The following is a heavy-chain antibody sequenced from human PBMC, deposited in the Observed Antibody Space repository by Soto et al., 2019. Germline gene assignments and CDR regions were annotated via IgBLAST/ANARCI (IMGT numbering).Heavy chain of an antibody. J-gene: IGHJ6*02. V-gene: IGHV1-18*01. CDR2: ISGYNGNT. CDR3: AREGPAPYYYYGMDV. Sequence: QVQLVQSGGEVKKPGASVKVSCKTSGYSFTTYGIIWVRQAPGQGLEWMGWISGYNGNTNYAQKFQGRVTMTTDTSTSTAYMELRSLRSDDTAVYYCAREGPAPYYYYGMDVWGQGTTVTVSS. CDR1: GYSFTTYG.